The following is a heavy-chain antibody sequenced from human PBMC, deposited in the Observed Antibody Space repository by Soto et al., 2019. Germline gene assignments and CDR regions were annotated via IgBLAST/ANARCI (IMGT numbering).Heavy chain of an antibody. J-gene: IGHJ4*02. CDR3: AKDRVLRFLEWLLFAGIDY. V-gene: IGHV3-30*18. CDR1: GFTFSSYG. Sequence: SLRLSCAASGFTFSSYGMHWVRQAPGKGLEWVAVISYDGSNKYYADSVKGRFTISRDNSKNTLYLQMNSLRAEDTAVYYCAKDRVLRFLEWLLFAGIDYWGQGTLVTVSS. D-gene: IGHD3-3*01. CDR2: ISYDGSNK.